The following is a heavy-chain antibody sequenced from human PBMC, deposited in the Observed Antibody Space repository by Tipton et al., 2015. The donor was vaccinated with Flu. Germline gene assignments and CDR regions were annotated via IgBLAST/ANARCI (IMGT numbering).Heavy chain of an antibody. J-gene: IGHJ1*01. V-gene: IGHV4-4*07. CDR3: ATLYYYDSSGYPLFQH. D-gene: IGHD3-22*01. CDR2: FYSSDNT. CDR1: GGSISSYN. Sequence: LRLSCTVSGGSISSYNWGWIRQPAGKALECIGRFYSSDNTNYNPSLESRVTMSVDTSKNQLFLKLTSVTAADTAIYYCATLYYYDSSGYPLFQHWGQGTLVTVSS.